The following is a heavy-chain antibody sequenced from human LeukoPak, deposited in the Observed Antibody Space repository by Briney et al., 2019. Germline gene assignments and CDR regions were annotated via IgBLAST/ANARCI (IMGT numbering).Heavy chain of an antibody. D-gene: IGHD2-8*02. J-gene: IGHJ6*03. V-gene: IGHV3-49*04. Sequence: GGSLRLSCAASGFTFGDYGINWVRQTPGKGLEWVSFIRSRIFGGTTEYAASVRGRFTISRDDSKNIAYLQMDSLKAEDTAVYYCTRVCTAAHCSPIQYYYYMDVWGKGTTVIVSS. CDR3: TRVCTAAHCSPIQYYYYMDV. CDR2: IRSRIFGGTT. CDR1: GFTFGDYG.